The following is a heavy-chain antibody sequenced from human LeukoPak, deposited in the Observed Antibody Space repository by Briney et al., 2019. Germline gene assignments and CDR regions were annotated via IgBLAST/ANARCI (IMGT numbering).Heavy chain of an antibody. V-gene: IGHV3-23*01. D-gene: IGHD3-10*01. CDR1: GFTFSSYA. CDR2: ISGSGGST. CDR3: AKHGSGSYYVYYYYGMDV. Sequence: XGSLRLSCAASGFTFSSYAMSWVRQAPGKGLGWVSAISGSGGSTYYADSVKGRFTISRDNSKNTLYLQMNSLRAEDTAVYYCAKHGSGSYYVYYYYGMDVWGQGTTVTVSS. J-gene: IGHJ6*02.